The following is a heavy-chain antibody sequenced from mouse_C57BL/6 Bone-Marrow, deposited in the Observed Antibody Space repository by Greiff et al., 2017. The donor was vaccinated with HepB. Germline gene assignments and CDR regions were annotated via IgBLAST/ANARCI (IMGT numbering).Heavy chain of an antibody. Sequence: QVQLKESGAELARPVASVKLSCKASGYTFTSYGISWVKQRTGQGLEWIGEIYPRSGNTYYNEKFKGKATLTADKSSSTAYMELRSLTSEDSAVYFCARAYDGYPYYYAMDYWGQGTSVTVSS. CDR2: IYPRSGNT. V-gene: IGHV1-81*01. J-gene: IGHJ4*01. CDR1: GYTFTSYG. CDR3: ARAYDGYPYYYAMDY. D-gene: IGHD2-3*01.